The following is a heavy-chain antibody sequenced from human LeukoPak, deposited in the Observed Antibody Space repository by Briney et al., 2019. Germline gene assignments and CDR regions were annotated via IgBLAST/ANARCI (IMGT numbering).Heavy chain of an antibody. J-gene: IGHJ4*02. V-gene: IGHV3-23*01. CDR3: ANKGILTGSFDY. CDR2: ISTSGGST. CDR1: GFTFSSHA. Sequence: GGSLRLSCAAPGFTFSSHAMDWVRQAPGKGLEWVSGISTSGGSTHYAESVKGRFTISRDKSKSTLYLQMNSLRSEDTAVYYCANKGILTGSFDYWGQGTLVTVSS. D-gene: IGHD3-9*01.